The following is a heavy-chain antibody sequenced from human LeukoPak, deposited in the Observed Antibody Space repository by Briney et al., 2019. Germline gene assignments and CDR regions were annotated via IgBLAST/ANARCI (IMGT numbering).Heavy chain of an antibody. Sequence: GASVKVSCKASGYTFTGYYMHWVRQAPGQGLEWMGWINPSGGSASYAQKFQGRVTMTRDMSTSTVYMELSSLRSEDTAVYYCARARGHYYDSSGYYPDAFDIWGQGTMVTVSS. CDR1: GYTFTGYY. V-gene: IGHV1-46*01. CDR2: INPSGGSA. D-gene: IGHD3-22*01. CDR3: ARARGHYYDSSGYYPDAFDI. J-gene: IGHJ3*02.